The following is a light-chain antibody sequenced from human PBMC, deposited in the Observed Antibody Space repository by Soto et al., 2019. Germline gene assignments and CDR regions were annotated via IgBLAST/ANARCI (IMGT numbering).Light chain of an antibody. Sequence: QSVLTQPASVSASPGHSITISCTGTSSDFCVYNYVSWYQQHPDKAPKLMIYEVSNRPSGVSNRFSGSKSGNTASLTISGLQAEDEDDYYCSSYTSSSYYVFGTGTKVTVL. CDR3: SSYTSSSYYV. CDR2: EVS. CDR1: SSDFCVYNY. J-gene: IGLJ1*01. V-gene: IGLV2-14*01.